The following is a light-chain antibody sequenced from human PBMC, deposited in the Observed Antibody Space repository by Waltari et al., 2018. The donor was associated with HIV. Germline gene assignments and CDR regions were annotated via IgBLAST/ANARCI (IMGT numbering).Light chain of an antibody. J-gene: IGKJ1*01. Sequence: DTALTQSPGTLSLSPGEAAILSCRTSQPVSSSHLGWYQQKPGQAPRLLVYGASTRAAGIPDRFSGSGSGADFTLSISRLEPEDFAVYYCHQYGSSPETFGQGP. CDR1: QPVSSSH. CDR2: GAS. CDR3: HQYGSSPET. V-gene: IGKV3-20*01.